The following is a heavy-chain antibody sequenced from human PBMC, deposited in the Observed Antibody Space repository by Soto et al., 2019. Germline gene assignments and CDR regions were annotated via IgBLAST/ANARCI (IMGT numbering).Heavy chain of an antibody. Sequence: QSGGSLRLSCAASGFTFSSYSMNWVRQAPGKGLEWVSYISNSSSTIYYADSVKGRFTISRDNAKNSLYLQMNSLRAEDTAVYYCARDLYLGAARPRWFDPWGQGTLVTVSS. CDR2: ISNSSSTI. D-gene: IGHD6-6*01. CDR3: ARDLYLGAARPRWFDP. CDR1: GFTFSSYS. V-gene: IGHV3-48*01. J-gene: IGHJ5*02.